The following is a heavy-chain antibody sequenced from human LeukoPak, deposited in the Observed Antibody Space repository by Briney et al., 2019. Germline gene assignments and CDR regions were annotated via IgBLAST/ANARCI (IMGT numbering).Heavy chain of an antibody. CDR2: IYYSGST. CDR3: AREDDYYYGMDV. CDR1: GGSVSSGSYY. Sequence: RPPETLSLTCTVSGGSVSSGSYYWSWIRQPPGKGLEWIGYIYYSGSTNYNPSLKSRVTISVDTSKNQFSLKLSSVTAADTAVYYCAREDDYYYGMDVWGQGTTVTVSS. V-gene: IGHV4-61*01. J-gene: IGHJ6*02.